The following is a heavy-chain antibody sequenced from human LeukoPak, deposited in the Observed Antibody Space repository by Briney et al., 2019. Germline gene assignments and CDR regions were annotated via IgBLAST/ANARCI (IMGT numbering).Heavy chain of an antibody. CDR3: AKSAGVATLYFEP. CDR2: IGSDYDR. CDR1: GFAFGSYA. Sequence: GGSLRLSCTASGFAFGSYAMAWVRLAPGKGLEGVAAIGSDYDRVHEDSVKGRFTISRDNSKSTLYLQMDNLRPEDTAVYFCAKSAGVATLYFEPWGQGSQGTVSS. V-gene: IGHV3-23*01. J-gene: IGHJ4*01. D-gene: IGHD5-12*01.